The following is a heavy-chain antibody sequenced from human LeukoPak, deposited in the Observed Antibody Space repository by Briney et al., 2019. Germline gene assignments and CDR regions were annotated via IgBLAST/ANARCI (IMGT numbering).Heavy chain of an antibody. J-gene: IGHJ6*03. D-gene: IGHD5-18*01. V-gene: IGHV4-59*01. Sequence: SQTLSLTCTVSGGSISSYYWSWIRQPPGKGLEWIGYIYYSGSTNYNPSLKSRVTISVDTSKNQFSLKLSSVTAADTAVYYCARVGYSYGYPNDYCYYMDVWGKGTTVTISS. CDR2: IYYSGST. CDR1: GGSISSYY. CDR3: ARVGYSYGYPNDYCYYMDV.